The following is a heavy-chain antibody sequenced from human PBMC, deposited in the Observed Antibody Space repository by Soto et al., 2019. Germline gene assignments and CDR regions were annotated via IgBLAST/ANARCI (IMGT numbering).Heavy chain of an antibody. CDR3: AHSIAVAGMGY. CDR1: GFTFSSYG. CDR2: ILYDGSNK. V-gene: IGHV3-30*03. D-gene: IGHD6-19*01. J-gene: IGHJ4*02. Sequence: QVQLVESGGGVVQPGRSLRLSCAASGFTFSSYGMHWVRQAPGKGLEWVAVILYDGSNKYYADSVKGRFTISRDNSKNTLYLQMNSLRAEDTAVYYCAHSIAVAGMGYWGQGTLVTVSS.